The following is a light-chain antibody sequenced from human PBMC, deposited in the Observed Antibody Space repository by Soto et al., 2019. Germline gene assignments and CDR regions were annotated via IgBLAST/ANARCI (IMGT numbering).Light chain of an antibody. CDR2: LGS. CDR3: MQALQPPWT. V-gene: IGKV2-28*01. Sequence: DIVMTQSPLSLPVTPGEPASISCRSSQSLLHSNGYNYLDWYLQKPGQSPQLLIYLGSNPASGVPDRLSGSGSGTDFTLKISRVEAEDVGVYYCMQALQPPWTFGQGTKVEIK. CDR1: QSLLHSNGYNY. J-gene: IGKJ1*01.